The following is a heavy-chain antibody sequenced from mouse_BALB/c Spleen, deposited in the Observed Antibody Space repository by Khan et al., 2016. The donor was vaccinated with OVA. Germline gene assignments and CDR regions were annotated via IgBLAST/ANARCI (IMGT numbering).Heavy chain of an antibody. D-gene: IGHD2-10*01. V-gene: IGHV5-9*02. J-gene: IGHJ3*01. Sequence: EVQLVESGGGLVKPGGSLKLSCEVSGFAFNSYDMSWVRQTPEKRLEWVATISSTGSYTYYPDSVKGRFTISRDTARNTLYLQMSSLRSEDTALYYCTRLSYYDNPWFTYWGQGTLVTVSA. CDR1: GFAFNSYD. CDR2: ISSTGSYT. CDR3: TRLSYYDNPWFTY.